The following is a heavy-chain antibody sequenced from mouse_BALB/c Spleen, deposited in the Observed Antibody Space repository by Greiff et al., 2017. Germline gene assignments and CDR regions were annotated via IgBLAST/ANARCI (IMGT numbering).Heavy chain of an antibody. Sequence: VKLQESGAELVRPGSSVKISCKASGYAFSSYWMNWVKQRPGQGLEWIGQIYPGDGDTNYNGKFKGKATLTADKSSSTAYMQLSSLTSEDSAVYFCARSDYYGSSSFAYWGQGTLVTVSA. CDR1: GYAFSSYW. V-gene: IGHV1-80*01. CDR3: ARSDYYGSSSFAY. D-gene: IGHD1-1*01. J-gene: IGHJ3*01. CDR2: IYPGDGDT.